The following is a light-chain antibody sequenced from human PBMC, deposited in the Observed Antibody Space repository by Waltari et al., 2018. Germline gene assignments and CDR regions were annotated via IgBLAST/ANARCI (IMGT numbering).Light chain of an antibody. Sequence: DIQMTQSPSTLSASVGDRVTSTGRASQSISSWLAWYQQKPGKAPKLLIYDASSLESGVPSRFSGSGSETEFTLTISSLQPDDFATYYCQQYNNYPWTFGQGTKVEIK. V-gene: IGKV1-5*01. J-gene: IGKJ1*01. CDR2: DAS. CDR3: QQYNNYPWT. CDR1: QSISSW.